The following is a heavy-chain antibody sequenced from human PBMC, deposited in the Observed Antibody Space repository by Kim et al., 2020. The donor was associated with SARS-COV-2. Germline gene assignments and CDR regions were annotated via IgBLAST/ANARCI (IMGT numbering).Heavy chain of an antibody. CDR2: IDDSGST. CDR3: ARETTLGSDF. Sequence: SETLSLTCTVSGASINSGGFHWGWVRQRPGKGLEWIVYIDDSGSTYNNPSLKSRVIISRDMSKNQFSLRLSSVTVADTGTYYCARETTLGSDFWGQGNLV. J-gene: IGHJ4*02. CDR1: GASINSGGFH. D-gene: IGHD4-17*01. V-gene: IGHV4-31*03.